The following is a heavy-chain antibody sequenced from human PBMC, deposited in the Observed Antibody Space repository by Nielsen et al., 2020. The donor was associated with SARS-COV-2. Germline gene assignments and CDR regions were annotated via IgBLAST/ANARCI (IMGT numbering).Heavy chain of an antibody. CDR2: ISTSGGGT. Sequence: GESLKISCAASGFTFSDYAMTWVRQAPGKGLEWVSSISTSGGGTYYADSVKGRFTISRDNAKNSLFLQMNSLTTDDTAFYYCAKDINDAIGGSGHYFDSWGQGTLVTVSS. D-gene: IGHD3-10*01. CDR3: AKDINDAIGGSGHYFDS. V-gene: IGHV3-23*01. J-gene: IGHJ4*02. CDR1: GFTFSDYA.